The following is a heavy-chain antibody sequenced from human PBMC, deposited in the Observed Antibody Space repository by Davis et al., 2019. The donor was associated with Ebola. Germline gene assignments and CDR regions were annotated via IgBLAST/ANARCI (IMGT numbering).Heavy chain of an antibody. V-gene: IGHV3-7*04. Sequence: GGSLRLSCAASGFTFGSYAMTWVRQAPGKGLDWVANIKRDGSENHFVDSVKGRFTISRDNAKNSLYLQMNSLRAEDTAVYYCARGQYGMDVWGKGTTVTVSS. CDR3: ARGQYGMDV. CDR1: GFTFGSYA. J-gene: IGHJ6*04. CDR2: IKRDGSEN. D-gene: IGHD4-11*01.